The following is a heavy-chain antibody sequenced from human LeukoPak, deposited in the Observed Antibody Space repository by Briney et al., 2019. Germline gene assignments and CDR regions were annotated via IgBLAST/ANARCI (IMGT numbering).Heavy chain of an antibody. CDR1: GFTVSSNY. D-gene: IGHD3-22*01. Sequence: GGSLRLSSAASGFTVSSNYMSWVRQAPGKGLEWVSVIYSGGSTYYADSVKGRFTISRDNSKNTLYLQMNSLRAEDTAVYYCATEWIDSSGYYQSGGDAFDIWGQGTMVTVSS. J-gene: IGHJ3*02. CDR2: IYSGGST. V-gene: IGHV3-53*01. CDR3: ATEWIDSSGYYQSGGDAFDI.